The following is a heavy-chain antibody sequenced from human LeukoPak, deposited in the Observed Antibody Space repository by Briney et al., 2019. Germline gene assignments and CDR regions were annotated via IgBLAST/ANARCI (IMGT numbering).Heavy chain of an antibody. CDR2: IIPIFGTA. V-gene: IGHV1-69*13. J-gene: IGHJ4*02. CDR3: ARVEAIYNILTGYYRSAISRDDY. Sequence: SVKVSCKASGGTFSSYAISWVRQAPGQGLEWMGGIIPIFGTANYAQKFQGRVTITADESTSTAYMELSSLRSEDTAVYYCARVEAIYNILTGYYRSAISRDDYWGQGTLVTVSS. D-gene: IGHD3-9*01. CDR1: GGTFSSYA.